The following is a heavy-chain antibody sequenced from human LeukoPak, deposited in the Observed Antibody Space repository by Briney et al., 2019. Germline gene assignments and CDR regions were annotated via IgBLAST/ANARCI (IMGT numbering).Heavy chain of an antibody. J-gene: IGHJ6*03. D-gene: IGHD5-12*01. CDR3: AREINGYAGSDYYMDV. Sequence: GGSLRLSCAASGFTFSDYYMSWIRQAPGKGLEWVSYISSSGSTIYYADSVKGRFTISRDNAKNSLYLQMNSLRAEDTAVYYCAREINGYAGSDYYMDVWGKGTTVTVSS. CDR2: ISSSGSTI. CDR1: GFTFSDYY. V-gene: IGHV3-11*04.